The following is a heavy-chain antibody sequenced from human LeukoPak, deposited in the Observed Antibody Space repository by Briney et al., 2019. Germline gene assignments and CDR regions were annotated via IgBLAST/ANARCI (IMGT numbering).Heavy chain of an antibody. CDR1: GFTVSSNY. Sequence: GGSLRLSCAASGFTVSSNYMSWVRRAPGKGLEWVSVIYSGGSTYYADSVKGKFTISRDNSKNTLYLQMNSLRAEDTAVYYCASQLERLPHDAFDIWGQGTMVTVSS. CDR3: ASQLERLPHDAFDI. V-gene: IGHV3-66*04. CDR2: IYSGGST. J-gene: IGHJ3*02. D-gene: IGHD1-1*01.